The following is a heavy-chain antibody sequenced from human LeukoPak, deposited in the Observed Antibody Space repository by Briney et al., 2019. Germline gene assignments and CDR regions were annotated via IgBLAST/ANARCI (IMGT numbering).Heavy chain of an antibody. Sequence: GGSLRLSCAASGFTFSSSAVTWVRQAPGKGLEWVSSISGGGESTHYADSVKGRFTISRDNSKNTLYLQMNSLRAEDTAVYYCAKDSPVLGPWGQGTLVTVPS. V-gene: IGHV3-23*01. D-gene: IGHD7-27*01. CDR3: AKDSPVLGP. J-gene: IGHJ5*02. CDR1: GFTFSSSA. CDR2: ISGGGEST.